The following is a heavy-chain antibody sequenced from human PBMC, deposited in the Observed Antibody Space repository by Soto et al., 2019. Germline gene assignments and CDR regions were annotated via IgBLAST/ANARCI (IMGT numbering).Heavy chain of an antibody. CDR1: GGCLSGYF. CDR3: EREMYSSGYSPFDN. D-gene: IGHD3-22*01. J-gene: IGHJ4*02. Sequence: PXASLWLTCTVCGGCLSGYFWSWIRQPPGKGLEWIGYIYYSGSTNYTPSLKSRVTMSVDTSKNQISLKLRSVTAADTAVYYCEREMYSSGYSPFDNRGQGTVVTVS. CDR2: IYYSGST. V-gene: IGHV4-59*01.